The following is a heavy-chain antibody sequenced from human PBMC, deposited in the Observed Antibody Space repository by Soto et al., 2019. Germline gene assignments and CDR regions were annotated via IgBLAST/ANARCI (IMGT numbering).Heavy chain of an antibody. V-gene: IGHV3-30-3*01. J-gene: IGHJ6*02. Sequence: VGSLRLSCAASGFTFSSYAMHWVRQAPGKGLEWVAAISYDGSNKYYADSVKGRFTISRDNSKNTLYLQMNSLRAEDTAVYYCARSRGIQLWYPYYYGMDVWGQGTTVTVSS. CDR2: ISYDGSNK. CDR1: GFTFSSYA. D-gene: IGHD5-18*01. CDR3: ARSRGIQLWYPYYYGMDV.